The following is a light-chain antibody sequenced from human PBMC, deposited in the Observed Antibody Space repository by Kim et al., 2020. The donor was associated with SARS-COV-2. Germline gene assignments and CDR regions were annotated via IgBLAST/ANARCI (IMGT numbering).Light chain of an antibody. V-gene: IGKV3-20*01. CDR2: GAS. CDR3: QQYGSSPHT. CDR1: QSVSSSY. Sequence: LSPGERALLTCRASQSVSSSYLAWYQQKPGQAPRLLIYGASSRATGIPDRFNGSGSGTDFTLTISRLEPEDFAVYYCQQYGSSPHTFGGGTKLEI. J-gene: IGKJ4*01.